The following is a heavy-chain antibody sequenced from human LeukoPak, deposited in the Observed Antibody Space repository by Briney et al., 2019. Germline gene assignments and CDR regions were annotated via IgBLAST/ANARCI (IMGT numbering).Heavy chain of an antibody. D-gene: IGHD5-24*01. CDR3: AKAADGVATITHFDY. CDR1: GFTFSSYG. V-gene: IGHV3-30*18. J-gene: IGHJ4*02. Sequence: GGSLRLSCAASGFTFSSYGMHWVRQAPGKGLEWVAVISYDGSNKYYADSVKGRFTISRDNSKNTLYLQMNSLRAEDTAVYYCAKAADGVATITHFDYWGQGTLVTVSS. CDR2: ISYDGSNK.